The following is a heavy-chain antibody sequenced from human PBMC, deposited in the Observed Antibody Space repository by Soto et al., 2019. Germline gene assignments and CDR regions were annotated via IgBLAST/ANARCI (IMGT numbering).Heavy chain of an antibody. CDR2: ISYDGSNK. CDR1: GFTFSGYG. D-gene: IGHD3-22*01. Sequence: PGGFLRLSCAASGFTFSGYGMHWVRQAPGKGLEWVAVISYDGSNKYYADSVKGRFTISRDNSKNTLYLQMNSLRAEDTAVYYCAKDSAVITTNWYLDLWGRGTLVTVSS. J-gene: IGHJ2*01. CDR3: AKDSAVITTNWYLDL. V-gene: IGHV3-30*18.